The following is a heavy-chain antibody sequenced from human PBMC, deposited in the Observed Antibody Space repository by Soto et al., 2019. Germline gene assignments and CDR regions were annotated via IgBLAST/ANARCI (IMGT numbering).Heavy chain of an antibody. CDR1: GFAFSSDP. D-gene: IGHD6-13*01. CDR3: AHPGVLIAAAGTGNWFDP. J-gene: IGHJ5*02. Sequence: GGSLRLSCAAAGFAFSSDPMSGVRQATGKGLEWVSAISGSGGSTYYADSVKGRFTISRDNSKNTLYLQMNSLRAEDTAVYYCAHPGVLIAAAGTGNWFDPWGQGTLVTVSS. CDR2: ISGSGGST. V-gene: IGHV3-23*01.